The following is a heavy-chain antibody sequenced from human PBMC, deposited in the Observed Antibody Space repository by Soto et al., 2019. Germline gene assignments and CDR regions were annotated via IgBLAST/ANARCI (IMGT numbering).Heavy chain of an antibody. J-gene: IGHJ4*02. D-gene: IGHD6-13*01. CDR1: GGSFSGYY. CDR2: INHSGST. V-gene: IGHV4-34*01. Sequence: SETPSLTCAVYGGSFSGYYWSWIRQPPGKGLEWIGEINHSGSTNYNPSLKSRVTISVDTSKNQFSLKLSSVTAADTAVYYCAGAIEQGAAAGIRVFDYWGQGTLVTVSS. CDR3: AGAIEQGAAAGIRVFDY.